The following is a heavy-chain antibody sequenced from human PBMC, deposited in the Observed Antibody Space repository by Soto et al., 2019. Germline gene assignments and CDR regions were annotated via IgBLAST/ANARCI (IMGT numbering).Heavy chain of an antibody. J-gene: IGHJ4*02. CDR2: INPNSGGT. V-gene: IGHV1-2*02. CDR3: AIFPYYYDSSGYPGDY. D-gene: IGHD3-22*01. CDR1: GYTFTGYY. Sequence: ASVKVSCKASGYTFTGYYMYWVRQAPGQGLEWMGWINPNSGGTNYAQKFQGRVTMTRDTSISTAYMELSRLRSDDTAVYYCAIFPYYYDSSGYPGDYWGQGTLVTVSS.